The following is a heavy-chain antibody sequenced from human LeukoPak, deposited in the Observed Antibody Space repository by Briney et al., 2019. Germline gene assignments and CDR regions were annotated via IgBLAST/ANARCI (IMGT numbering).Heavy chain of an antibody. V-gene: IGHV3-33*01. CDR1: GFTFSSYG. D-gene: IGHD6-13*01. CDR2: IWYDGSNK. Sequence: GGSLRLSCAASGFTFSSYGMHWVRQAPGKGLEWVAVIWYDGSNKYYADSVKGRFTISRDNSKNTLYLQMNSLRAEDTAVYYCARESVRIAAAGTYYGMDVWGQGTTVTVSS. J-gene: IGHJ6*02. CDR3: ARESVRIAAAGTYYGMDV.